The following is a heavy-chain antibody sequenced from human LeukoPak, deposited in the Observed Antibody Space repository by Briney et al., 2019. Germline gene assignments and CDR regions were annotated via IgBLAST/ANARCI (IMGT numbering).Heavy chain of an antibody. J-gene: IGHJ1*01. CDR3: TMARSASSSSCYNY. CDR2: ISGSDTST. CDR1: GFTFSNYS. D-gene: IGHD2-2*02. Sequence: GGSLRLSCAASGFTFSNYSMSWVRQAPGKGLEWVSSISGSDTSTYYADSVKGRFTISRDNSKNTLELQMNSLRAEDTAVYYCTMARSASSSSCYNYWGQGILVTVSS. V-gene: IGHV3-23*01.